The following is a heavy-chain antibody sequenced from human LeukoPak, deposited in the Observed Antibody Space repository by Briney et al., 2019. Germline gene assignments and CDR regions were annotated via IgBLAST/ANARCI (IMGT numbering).Heavy chain of an antibody. CDR1: GFTFRNYA. D-gene: IGHD3-9*01. CDR3: AKGTQYYDILDY. Sequence: GGSLRLSCAASGFTFRNYAMTWVRQAPGKGLVWVSTISGNGTTTHYADSVKGRFTISRDNSKNTLFLQMNSLRAEDTAVYYCAKGTQYYDILDYWGQGTLVTVSS. V-gene: IGHV3-23*01. J-gene: IGHJ4*02. CDR2: ISGNGTTT.